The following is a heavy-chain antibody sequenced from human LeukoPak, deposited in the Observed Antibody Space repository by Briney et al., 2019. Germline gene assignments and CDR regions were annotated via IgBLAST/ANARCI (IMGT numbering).Heavy chain of an antibody. V-gene: IGHV4-59*08. CDR2: IYYSGST. Sequence: SETLSLTCTVSGGSISSYYWSWIRQPPGKGLEWIGYIYYSGSTYYNPSLKSRVTISVDTSKNQFSLKLSSVTAADTAVYYCARHQGSYFMDWFDPWGQGTLVTVSS. CDR1: GGSISSYY. J-gene: IGHJ5*02. CDR3: ARHQGSYFMDWFDP. D-gene: IGHD1-26*01.